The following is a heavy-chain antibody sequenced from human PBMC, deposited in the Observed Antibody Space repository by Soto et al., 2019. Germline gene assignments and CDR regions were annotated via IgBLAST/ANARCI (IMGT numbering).Heavy chain of an antibody. CDR2: TYHSGST. V-gene: IGHV4-34*01. Sequence: SETLSLTCAVYGGSFSGYYLSWIRQPPGKGLEWIGGTYHSGSTYYNPSLKSRVTISVDTPKNQFSLKLSSVTAADTAVYYCARPDRASSWFGEFDAFDIWGQGTMVTVSS. CDR1: GGSFSGYY. J-gene: IGHJ3*02. D-gene: IGHD3-10*01. CDR3: ARPDRASSWFGEFDAFDI.